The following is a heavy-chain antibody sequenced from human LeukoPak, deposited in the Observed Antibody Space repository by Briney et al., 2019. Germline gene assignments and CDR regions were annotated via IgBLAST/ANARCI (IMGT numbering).Heavy chain of an antibody. D-gene: IGHD5-18*01. J-gene: IGHJ6*02. CDR3: ARDGGYSYGGLDYYYYGMDV. CDR1: GGTFSSYA. CDR2: IIPILGIA. V-gene: IGHV1-69*04. Sequence: ASVKVSCKASGGTFSSYAISWVRQAPGQGLEWMGRIIPILGIANYAQKFQGRVTITADKSTSTAYMELSSLRSEDTAVYYCARDGGYSYGGLDYYYYGMDVWGQGTTVTVS.